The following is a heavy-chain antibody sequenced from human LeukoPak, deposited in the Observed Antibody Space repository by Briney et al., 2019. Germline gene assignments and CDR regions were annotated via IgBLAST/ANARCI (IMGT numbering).Heavy chain of an antibody. D-gene: IGHD2-21*01. CDR3: ARAAGDRRFDY. Sequence: SETLSLTCAVYGGSFSGYYWSWIRQPPGKGLEWIGEINHSGSTNYNPSLKSRVTISVDTSKNQFSLKPSSVTAADTAVYYCARAAGDRRFDYWGQGTLVTVSS. V-gene: IGHV4-34*01. CDR1: GGSFSGYY. J-gene: IGHJ4*02. CDR2: INHSGST.